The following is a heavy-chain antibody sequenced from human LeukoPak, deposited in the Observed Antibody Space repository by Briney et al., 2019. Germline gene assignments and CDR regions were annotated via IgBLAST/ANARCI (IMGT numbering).Heavy chain of an antibody. CDR1: GFTFSSCA. J-gene: IGHJ4*02. CDR3: AKKVGLVSAPLYYFDV. Sequence: QPGGSLRLSCAASGFTFSSCAMGWVRQAPGKGLEWVSAISGPGGSWDYADSVKGRFTISRDNSKNTLFLQMNSLRAEDTAIYYCAKKVGLVSAPLYYFDVWGQGTLVTVSS. CDR2: ISGPGGSW. D-gene: IGHD5/OR15-5a*01. V-gene: IGHV3-23*01.